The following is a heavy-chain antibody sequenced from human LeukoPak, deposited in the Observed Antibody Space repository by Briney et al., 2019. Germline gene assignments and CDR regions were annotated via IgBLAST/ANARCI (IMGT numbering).Heavy chain of an antibody. Sequence: PGGSLRLSCAASGFTFSSYSMNWVRQAPGKGLEWVANIKQDGSEKYYVDSVKGRFTISRDNAKNSLYLQMNSLRAEDTAVYYCAGTWSGYSPFDYWGQGTQVTVSS. D-gene: IGHD3-3*01. V-gene: IGHV3-7*01. CDR2: IKQDGSEK. CDR1: GFTFSSYS. CDR3: AGTWSGYSPFDY. J-gene: IGHJ4*02.